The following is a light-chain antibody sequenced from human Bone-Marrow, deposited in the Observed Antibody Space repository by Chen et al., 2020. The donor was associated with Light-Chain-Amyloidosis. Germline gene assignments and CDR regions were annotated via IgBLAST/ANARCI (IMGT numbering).Light chain of an antibody. CDR1: NIGSTS. CDR3: QVWDRSRDSPV. CDR2: DDS. Sequence: SYVLTQPSSVSVAPGQTATIACGGNNIGSTSVHWYQQTPGQAPLLVVYDDSDGPSGSLERLSGCNTGDTATLTISWVEAGDEADYYCQVWDRSRDSPVFGGGTKLTVL. V-gene: IGLV3-21*02. J-gene: IGLJ3*02.